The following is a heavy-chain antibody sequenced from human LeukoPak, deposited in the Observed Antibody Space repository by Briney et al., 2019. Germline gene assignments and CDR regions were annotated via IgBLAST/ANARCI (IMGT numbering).Heavy chain of an antibody. D-gene: IGHD2-15*01. V-gene: IGHV1-24*01. CDR1: GYTLTELS. J-gene: IGHJ4*02. CDR3: ARDPDIVVVVAATPGAFDY. CDR2: FDPEDGET. Sequence: GASVKVSCKVSGYTLTELSMHWVRQAPGKGLEWMGGFDPEDGETIYAQKFQGRVTMTEDTSTDTAYMELSSLRSDDTAVYYCARDPDIVVVVAATPGAFDYWGQGTLVTVSS.